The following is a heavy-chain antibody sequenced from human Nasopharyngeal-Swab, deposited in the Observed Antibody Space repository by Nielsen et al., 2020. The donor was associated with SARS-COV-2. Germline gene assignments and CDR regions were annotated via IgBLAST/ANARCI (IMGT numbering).Heavy chain of an antibody. D-gene: IGHD6-13*01. Sequence: WLRKAPGQGLEWMGWINTNTGNPTYAQGFTGRFVFSLDTSVSTAYLQISSLKAEDTAVYYCARETAAVDYWGQGTLVTVSS. CDR3: ARETAAVDY. J-gene: IGHJ4*02. CDR2: INTNTGNP. V-gene: IGHV7-4-1*02.